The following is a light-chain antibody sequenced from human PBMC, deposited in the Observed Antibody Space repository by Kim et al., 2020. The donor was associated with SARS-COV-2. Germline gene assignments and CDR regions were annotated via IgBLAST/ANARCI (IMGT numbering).Light chain of an antibody. Sequence: SPGERATRACRASQSVSSSYLAWYQQKPGQAPRLLIDCASSRATGIPDRFSGSGSGTDFTLTISRLEPEDFAVYYCQQYGSSPPYSVGQGTKLEI. CDR2: CAS. CDR1: QSVSSSY. J-gene: IGKJ2*03. V-gene: IGKV3-20*01. CDR3: QQYGSSPPYS.